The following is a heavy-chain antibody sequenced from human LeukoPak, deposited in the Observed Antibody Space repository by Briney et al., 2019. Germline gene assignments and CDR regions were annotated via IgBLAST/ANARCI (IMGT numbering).Heavy chain of an antibody. J-gene: IGHJ4*02. D-gene: IGHD3-9*01. CDR2: ISSSSSYI. Sequence: GGSLRLSCAASGFTFSSYSMNWVRQAPGKGLEWVSSISSSSSYIYYADSVKGRFTISRDNAKNSLYLQMNSLRAKDTAVYYCARDDRSYDILTGYYKPAYYFDYWGQGTLVTVSS. CDR1: GFTFSSYS. CDR3: ARDDRSYDILTGYYKPAYYFDY. V-gene: IGHV3-21*01.